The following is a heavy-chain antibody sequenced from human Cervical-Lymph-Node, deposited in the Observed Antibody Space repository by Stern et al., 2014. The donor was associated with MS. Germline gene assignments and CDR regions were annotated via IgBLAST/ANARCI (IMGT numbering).Heavy chain of an antibody. CDR1: GYTFTSYG. CDR2: ISAYNGNT. Sequence: VQLVESGAEVKKPGGSVKVSCEASGYTFTSYGIRWVRQAPGQGLVWMGRISAYNGNTNDPQKLQGRVTMTTDTSTSTAYMELRSLRSDDTAVYYCARGLLGSENAFDIWGQGTMVTVSS. V-gene: IGHV1-18*01. D-gene: IGHD2-15*01. J-gene: IGHJ3*02. CDR3: ARGLLGSENAFDI.